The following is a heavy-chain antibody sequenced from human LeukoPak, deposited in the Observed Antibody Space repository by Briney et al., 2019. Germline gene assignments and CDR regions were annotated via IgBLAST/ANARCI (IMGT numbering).Heavy chain of an antibody. CDR2: ISGSGGNT. CDR3: VTQGNWT. Sequence: GGALRISCGDPGFALYNYAFTRGRQAPGRGLEWVSGISGSGGNTYYAVSVKGRFTISRDNAKNTLYLQMNSLTAEDTAVYYCVTQGNWTWGQGTLVTVSS. J-gene: IGHJ4*02. D-gene: IGHD1-1*01. CDR1: GFALYNYA. V-gene: IGHV3-23*01.